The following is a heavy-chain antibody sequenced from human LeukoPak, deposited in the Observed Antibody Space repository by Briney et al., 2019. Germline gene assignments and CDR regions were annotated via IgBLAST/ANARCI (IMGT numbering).Heavy chain of an antibody. Sequence: SETLSLTCTVSGDSVSSHYWGWIRQPPGKGLEWIAYVYYTGTSNYNPSLKSRVTISIDTSKNQFSLKLISVTAADTAVYYCARYSNHVDYFYSWGQGTLVTVSS. D-gene: IGHD4-11*01. J-gene: IGHJ4*02. CDR3: ARYSNHVDYFYS. CDR2: VYYTGTS. V-gene: IGHV4-59*02. CDR1: GDSVSSHY.